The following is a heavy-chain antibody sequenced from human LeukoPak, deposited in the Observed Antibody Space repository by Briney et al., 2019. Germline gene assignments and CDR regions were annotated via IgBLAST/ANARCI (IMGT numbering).Heavy chain of an antibody. J-gene: IGHJ4*02. Sequence: SETLSLTCTVSGGSISSGGYYWSWIRQHPGKGLEWIGCIYYSGSTYYNPSLKSRVTISVDTSKNQFSLKLSSVTAADTAVYYSARLASGSYGPLTPFDYWGQGTLVTVSS. CDR1: GGSISSGGYY. CDR3: ARLASGSYGPLTPFDY. D-gene: IGHD1-26*01. V-gene: IGHV4-31*03. CDR2: IYYSGST.